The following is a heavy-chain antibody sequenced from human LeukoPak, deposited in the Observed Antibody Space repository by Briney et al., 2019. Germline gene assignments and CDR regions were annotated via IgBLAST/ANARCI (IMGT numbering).Heavy chain of an antibody. CDR1: GGTFSSYA. CDR2: IIPIFGTA. Sequence: ASVKVSCKASGGTFSSYAISWVRQAPGQGLEWMGGIIPIFGTANYAQKFQGRVTITADESTSTAFMELSSLRSEDTAVYYCARDYYYDSSGYLWGQGTLVTVSS. V-gene: IGHV1-69*01. CDR3: ARDYYYDSSGYL. D-gene: IGHD3-22*01. J-gene: IGHJ5*02.